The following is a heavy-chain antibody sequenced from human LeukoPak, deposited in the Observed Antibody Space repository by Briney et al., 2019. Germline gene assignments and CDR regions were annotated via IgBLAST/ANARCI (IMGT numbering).Heavy chain of an antibody. CDR3: ARYCSSTSCRWFDP. V-gene: IGHV4-31*03. CDR2: IYYTGST. D-gene: IGHD2-2*01. Sequence: SQTLSLTCTVSGGSISSGGYYWSWIRQHPGKGLEWIGYIYYTGSTYYNPSLKSRVIISVDTSKNQFSPKLNSVTAADTAVYYCARYCSSTSCRWFDPWGQGTLVTVSS. CDR1: GGSISSGGYY. J-gene: IGHJ5*02.